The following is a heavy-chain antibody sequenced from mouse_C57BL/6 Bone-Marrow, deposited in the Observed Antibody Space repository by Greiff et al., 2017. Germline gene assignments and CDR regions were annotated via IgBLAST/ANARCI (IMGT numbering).Heavy chain of an antibody. J-gene: IGHJ4*01. CDR1: GYTFTSYW. V-gene: IGHV1-50*01. D-gene: IGHD2-4*01. CDR3: ARSNYDYDKAMDY. CDR2: IDPSASYT. Sequence: QVQLQQPGAELVKPGASVKLSCKASGYTFTSYWMQWVKQRPGQGLAWIGEIDPSASYTNYNQKFKGKATLTVDTSTVKAYMQLSSLTSEDSAVYYCARSNYDYDKAMDYWGQGTSVTVSS.